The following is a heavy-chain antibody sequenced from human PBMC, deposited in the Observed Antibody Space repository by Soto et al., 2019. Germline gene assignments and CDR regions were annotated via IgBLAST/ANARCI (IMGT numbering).Heavy chain of an antibody. D-gene: IGHD3-10*01. Sequence: SETLSLTCTVSGCSISSGGYYWSWIRQHPGKGLEWIGYIYYSGSTYYNPSLKSRVTISVDTSKNQFSLKLSSVTAADTAVYYCARDPAAAYGSGTFDYWGQGTLVTVSS. J-gene: IGHJ4*02. CDR2: IYYSGST. CDR3: ARDPAAAYGSGTFDY. V-gene: IGHV4-31*02. CDR1: GCSISSGGYY.